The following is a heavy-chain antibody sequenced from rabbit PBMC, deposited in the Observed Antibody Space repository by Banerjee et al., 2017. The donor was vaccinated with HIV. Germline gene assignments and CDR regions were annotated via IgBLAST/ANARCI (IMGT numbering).Heavy chain of an antibody. CDR3: ARAAYGGDGYKL. V-gene: IGHV1S40*01. D-gene: IGHD6-1*01. CDR2: IYTGSSGST. Sequence: QSLEESGGDLVKPGASLTLTCTASGFSFSSSYYMCWVRQAPGKGLEWIACIYTGSSGSTYYASWAKGRFTISKTSSTTVTLQMTSLTAADTATYFCARAAYGGDGYKLWGPGTLVTDS. J-gene: IGHJ4*01. CDR1: GFSFSSSYY.